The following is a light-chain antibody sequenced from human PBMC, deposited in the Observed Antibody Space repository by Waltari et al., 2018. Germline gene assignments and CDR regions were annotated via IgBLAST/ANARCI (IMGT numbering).Light chain of an antibody. CDR1: SGINVATST. Sequence: QAVVTQPSSLSASLGASASLTCTLRSGINVATSTVHWHQQTPGSAPQYLLKYKSDSDKQQASGVPSRFSGSKNASANAGLLLISGLQSDDEGDYYCMIWHSGAWVFGGGTKLTVL. CDR2: YKSDSDK. V-gene: IGLV5-45*03. J-gene: IGLJ3*02. CDR3: MIWHSGAWV.